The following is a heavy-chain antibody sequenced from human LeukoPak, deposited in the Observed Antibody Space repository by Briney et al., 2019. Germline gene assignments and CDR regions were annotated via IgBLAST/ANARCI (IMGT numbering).Heavy chain of an antibody. J-gene: IGHJ4*02. D-gene: IGHD3-22*01. CDR3: ARDTDSSGYYDY. CDR1: GGSISSYY. V-gene: IGHV4-59*01. CDR2: IYNSGST. Sequence: SETLSLTCTVSGGSISSYYWSWIRQPPGKGLEWIGYIYNSGSTNYNPSLKSRVTISVDTSKNHFSLKLSSVTAADTAVYYCARDTDSSGYYDYWGQGTLVTVSS.